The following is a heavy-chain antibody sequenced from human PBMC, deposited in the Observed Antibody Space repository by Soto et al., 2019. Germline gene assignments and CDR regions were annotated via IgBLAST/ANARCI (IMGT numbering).Heavy chain of an antibody. CDR2: ISSSGSTI. V-gene: IGHV3-11*01. CDR3: ARDLGRITMVRGVISYYYYGMDV. J-gene: IGHJ6*02. Sequence: GSLRLSCAASGFTFSDYYMSWIRQAPGKGLEWVSYISSSGSTIYYADSVKGRFTISRDNAKNSLYLQMNSLRAEDTAVYYCARDLGRITMVRGVISYYYYGMDVWGQGTTVTVSS. D-gene: IGHD3-10*01. CDR1: GFTFSDYY.